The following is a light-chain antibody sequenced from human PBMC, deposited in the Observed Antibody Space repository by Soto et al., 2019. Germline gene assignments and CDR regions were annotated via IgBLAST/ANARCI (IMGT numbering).Light chain of an antibody. Sequence: DIQMTQSPSTLSASVGDRVTITCRSSQSISSWLAWYQQKPGKAPKLLIHDASSLESGVPSRFSGSGSGTEFTLTIGSLQPDDFATYYCQHYNSYSPTFGQGTKLEMK. CDR3: QHYNSYSPT. V-gene: IGKV1-5*01. J-gene: IGKJ2*01. CDR1: QSISSW. CDR2: DAS.